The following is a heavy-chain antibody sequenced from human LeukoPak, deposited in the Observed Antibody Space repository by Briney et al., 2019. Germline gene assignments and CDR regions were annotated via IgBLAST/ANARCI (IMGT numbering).Heavy chain of an antibody. CDR2: ISHDGSYQ. D-gene: IGHD1-14*01. CDR3: LPELGAKNYFDY. CDR1: GFTFSGHA. Sequence: GRSLRLSCAASGFTFSGHAMHWVRQAPGKGLELLAYISHDGSYQYHVDSVKGRFTVSRDNSKNTLYLQMNSLSAEDSAVYYCLPELGAKNYFDYWGQGTLVTVSS. J-gene: IGHJ4*02. V-gene: IGHV3-30*03.